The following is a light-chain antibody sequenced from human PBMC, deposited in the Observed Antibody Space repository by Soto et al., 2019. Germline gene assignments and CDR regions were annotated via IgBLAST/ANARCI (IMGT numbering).Light chain of an antibody. CDR2: DAS. CDR3: QKYNNYPALT. J-gene: IGKJ4*01. V-gene: IGKV1-5*01. CDR1: QSIRSW. Sequence: DVQMTQSPSTLSASVGDRVTITCRASQSIRSWLAWYQQKPGKAPILLISDASNLENGVPSRFSGSGYGTEVTLTISRLQPDDFATYYCQKYNNYPALTFGGGTKVEIK.